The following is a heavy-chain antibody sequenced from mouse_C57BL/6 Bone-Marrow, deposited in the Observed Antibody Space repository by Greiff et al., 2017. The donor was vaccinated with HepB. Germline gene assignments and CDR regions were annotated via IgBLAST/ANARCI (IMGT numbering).Heavy chain of an antibody. D-gene: IGHD2-4*01. CDR3: AREADYDLFAY. CDR2: ISYDGSN. CDR1: GYSITSGYY. V-gene: IGHV3-6*01. Sequence: EVKLVESGPGLVKPSQSLSLTCSVTGYSITSGYYWNWIRQFPGNKLEWMGYISYDGSNNYNPSLKNRISITRDTSKNQFFLKLNSVTTEDTATYYCAREADYDLFAYWGQGTLVTVSA. J-gene: IGHJ3*01.